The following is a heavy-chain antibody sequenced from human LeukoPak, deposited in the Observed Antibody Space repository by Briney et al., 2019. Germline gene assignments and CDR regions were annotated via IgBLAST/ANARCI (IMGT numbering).Heavy chain of an antibody. J-gene: IGHJ3*02. Sequence: ASVKVSCKVSGYTLTELSMHWVRQAPGKGLEWMGGFDPEDGETIYAQKFQGRVTMTEDTSTDTAYMELSSLRSKDTAVYYCATAGSHDSSGYYLGAFDIWGQGTMVAVSS. V-gene: IGHV1-24*01. CDR1: GYTLTELS. CDR2: FDPEDGET. D-gene: IGHD3-22*01. CDR3: ATAGSHDSSGYYLGAFDI.